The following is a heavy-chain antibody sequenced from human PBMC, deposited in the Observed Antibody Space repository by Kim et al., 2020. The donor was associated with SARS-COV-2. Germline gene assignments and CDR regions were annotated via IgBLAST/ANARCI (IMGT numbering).Heavy chain of an antibody. CDR1: GFTFSSYA. CDR2: ISGSGGST. D-gene: IGHD3-10*01. J-gene: IGHJ1*01. V-gene: IGHV3-23*01. CDR3: AKDRYNYYGSGGKKYFQH. Sequence: GGSLRLSCAASGFTFSSYAMSWVRQAPGKGLEWVSAISGSGGSTYYADSVKGRFTISRDNSKNTLYLQMNSLRAEDTAVYYCAKDRYNYYGSGGKKYFQHWGQGTLVTVSS.